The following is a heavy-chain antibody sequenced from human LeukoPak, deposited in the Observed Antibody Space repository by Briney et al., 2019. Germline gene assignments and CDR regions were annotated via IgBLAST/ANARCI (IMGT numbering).Heavy chain of an antibody. J-gene: IGHJ4*02. Sequence: GESLKISCAASGFTFSSYWMHWVRQAPGKGLVWVSRIHTDGSSTSYADSVKGRFTISRDNAKNTLYLQMNSLRAEDTAVYYCARDRDGYSTIYWGQGTLVTVSS. V-gene: IGHV3-74*01. D-gene: IGHD6-13*01. CDR2: IHTDGSST. CDR3: ARDRDGYSTIY. CDR1: GFTFSSYW.